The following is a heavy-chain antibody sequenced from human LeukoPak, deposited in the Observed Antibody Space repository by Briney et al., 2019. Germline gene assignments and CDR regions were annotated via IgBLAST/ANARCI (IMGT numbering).Heavy chain of an antibody. J-gene: IGHJ4*02. CDR2: ISSSSSPI. CDR3: ARTTWELPFDY. Sequence: GGSLSLSCAASGFTFSDYNMNWVRLAPGKGLEWVSYISSSSSPIYYADSVRGRFTISRDNAKNSLYLQMNSLRAEDTAVYYCARTTWELPFDYWGQGTLVTVSS. D-gene: IGHD1-26*01. V-gene: IGHV3-48*01. CDR1: GFTFSDYN.